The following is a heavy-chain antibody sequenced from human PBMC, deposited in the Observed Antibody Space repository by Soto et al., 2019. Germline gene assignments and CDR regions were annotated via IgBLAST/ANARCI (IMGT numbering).Heavy chain of an antibody. CDR2: IKEDGSEK. D-gene: IGHD2-2*01. Sequence: TGGSLRLSCAASGFSFDAYWMSWVRQAPGKGLEWVANIKEDGSEKYYVDSVKGRFTISRDSSTNTLYLQMNSLRAADTAVYYCGRCTSTSCHLGSDYWGQGTLVTVSS. V-gene: IGHV3-7*01. CDR1: GFSFDAYW. CDR3: GRCTSTSCHLGSDY. J-gene: IGHJ4*02.